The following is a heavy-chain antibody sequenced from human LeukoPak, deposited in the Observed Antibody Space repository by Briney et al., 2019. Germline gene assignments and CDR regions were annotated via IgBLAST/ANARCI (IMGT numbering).Heavy chain of an antibody. CDR2: ISSSGTTI. J-gene: IGHJ4*02. D-gene: IGHD4-17*01. V-gene: IGHV3-48*01. CDR3: ARDPSYGDYALSDY. Sequence: GGSLRLSCAASGFTFSDYSMNWVRQAPGKGLKWVSYISSSGTTIYSADSLKGRFTISRDNAKNSLYLQMNSLRAEDTAVYYCARDPSYGDYALSDYWGQGTLVTVSS. CDR1: GFTFSDYS.